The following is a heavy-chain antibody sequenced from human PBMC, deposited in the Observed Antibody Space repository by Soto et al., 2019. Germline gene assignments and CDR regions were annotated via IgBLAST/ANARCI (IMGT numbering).Heavy chain of an antibody. CDR1: GFTFSTYS. CDR2: IYSGGST. V-gene: IGHV3-53*01. CDR3: ARGGADGYSGYDELYYYYYGMDV. Sequence: PGGSLRLSCAASGFTFSTYSMNWVRQAPGKGLEWVSFIYSGGSTYYADSVKGRFTISRDNSKNTLYLQMNSLRAEDTAVYYCARGGADGYSGYDELYYYYYGMDVWGQGTTVTVSS. J-gene: IGHJ6*02. D-gene: IGHD5-12*01.